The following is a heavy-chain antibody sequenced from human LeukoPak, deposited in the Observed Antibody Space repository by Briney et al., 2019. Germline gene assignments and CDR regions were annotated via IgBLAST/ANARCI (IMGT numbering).Heavy chain of an antibody. CDR1: GFTFSSYW. V-gene: IGHV3-7*01. D-gene: IGHD4-17*01. Sequence: GGSLSLSCTASGFTFSSYWMSWVRQAPGKGLEWVANIKPDGSEKYYVYSVKGRFTISRDNANNSLFLEMNSLRAEDTAVYYCARDLDGDYYFDYWGQGTLVTVSS. J-gene: IGHJ4*02. CDR3: ARDLDGDYYFDY. CDR2: IKPDGSEK.